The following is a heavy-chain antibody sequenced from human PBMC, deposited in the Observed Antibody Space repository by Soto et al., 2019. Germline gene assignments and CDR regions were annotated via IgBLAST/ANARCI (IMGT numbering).Heavy chain of an antibody. V-gene: IGHV3-73*01. CDR2: IRSKANSYAT. CDR1: GFTFSGSA. Sequence: GGSLRLSCAASGFTFSGSAMHWVRQASGKGLEWVGRIRSKANSYATAYAASVKGRFTISRDDSKNTAYLQMNSLKTEDTAVYSCTSTQWELDLFDYWGQGTLVTVSS. CDR3: TSTQWELDLFDY. D-gene: IGHD1-26*01. J-gene: IGHJ4*02.